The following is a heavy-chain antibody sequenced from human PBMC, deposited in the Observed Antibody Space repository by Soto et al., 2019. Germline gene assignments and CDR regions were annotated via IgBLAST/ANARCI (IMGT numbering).Heavy chain of an antibody. V-gene: IGHV1-69*13. Sequence: SVKVSCKASGGTFSSYAISWVRQAPGQGLEWMGGIIPIFGTANYAQKFQGRVTITADESTSTAYMELSSLRSEDTAVYYCARGLNYYDSSGYYYDYWGQGTLVTVSS. CDR2: IIPIFGTA. CDR3: ARGLNYYDSSGYYYDY. D-gene: IGHD3-22*01. J-gene: IGHJ4*02. CDR1: GGTFSSYA.